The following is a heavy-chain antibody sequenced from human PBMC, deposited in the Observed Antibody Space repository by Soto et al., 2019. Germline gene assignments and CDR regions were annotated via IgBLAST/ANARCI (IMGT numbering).Heavy chain of an antibody. CDR1: GFTLSSYW. Sequence: GGSLRLSCAASGFTLSSYWMTWVRQAPGNGLEWVANIKQDGSEKYYVDSVKGRFTISRDNAKNTLYLQMNSLRAEDTAVYYCAKRGLRIAAACNRNYYYYYGMDVWGQGTTVTVSS. CDR2: IKQDGSEK. J-gene: IGHJ6*02. CDR3: AKRGLRIAAACNRNYYYYYGMDV. V-gene: IGHV3-7*03. D-gene: IGHD6-13*01.